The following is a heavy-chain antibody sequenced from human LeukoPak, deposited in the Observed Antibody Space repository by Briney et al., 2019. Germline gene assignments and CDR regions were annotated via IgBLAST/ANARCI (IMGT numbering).Heavy chain of an antibody. J-gene: IGHJ4*02. Sequence: SETLSLTCAVYGGSFSGYYWSWIRQPPGKGLEWIGYIYHSGSTYYNPSLKSRVTISVDRSKNQFSLKLSSVTAADTAVYYCARSRSGYVDYWGQGTLVTVSS. CDR2: IYHSGST. CDR3: ARSRSGYVDY. CDR1: GGSFSGYY. V-gene: IGHV4-30-2*01. D-gene: IGHD2-15*01.